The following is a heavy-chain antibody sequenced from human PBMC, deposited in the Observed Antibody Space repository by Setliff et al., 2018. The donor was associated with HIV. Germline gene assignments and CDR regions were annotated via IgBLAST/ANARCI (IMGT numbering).Heavy chain of an antibody. Sequence: TSETLSLTCTVSGGSISSGSYYWSWIRQPAGKGLEWIGRMYSSGSTNYNPSLKSRVTISVDMSKNQFSLKLTSVTAADTAVYYCATDRPPSMVRRGGFDIWGQGTMVTVSS. V-gene: IGHV4-61*02. J-gene: IGHJ3*02. CDR2: MYSSGST. CDR1: GGSISSGSYY. D-gene: IGHD3-10*01. CDR3: ATDRPPSMVRRGGFDI.